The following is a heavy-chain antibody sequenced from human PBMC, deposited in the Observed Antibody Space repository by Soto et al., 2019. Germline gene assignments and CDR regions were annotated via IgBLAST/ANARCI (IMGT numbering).Heavy chain of an antibody. CDR2: IYYSGST. V-gene: IGHV4-30-4*01. CDR3: ARDLWAYCSSTSCHTTITDY. Sequence: QVQLQESGPRLVKPSQTLSLTCTVSGGSISSGDYYWSWIRQPPGKGLEWIGYIYYSGSTYYNPSLKSRVTISVDTSKNQFSLKLSSVTAADTAVYYCARDLWAYCSSTSCHTTITDYWGQGTLVTVSS. D-gene: IGHD2-2*02. CDR1: GGSISSGDYY. J-gene: IGHJ4*02.